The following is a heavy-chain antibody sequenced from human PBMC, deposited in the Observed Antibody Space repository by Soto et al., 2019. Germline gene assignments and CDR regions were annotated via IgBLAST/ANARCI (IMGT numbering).Heavy chain of an antibody. J-gene: IGHJ6*02. V-gene: IGHV1-69*02. CDR1: GGTFSSYT. CDR3: SRFRGSYGLEA. Sequence: QVQLVQSGAEVKKPGSSVKVSCKATGGTFSSYTISWVRQAPGQGLEWMGRIIPILGIANYAQKFQGRVTITADKSTSTAYIELSSLRSEDTAVYYCSRFRGSYGLEAWGQGTTVTVSS. D-gene: IGHD5-12*01. CDR2: IIPILGIA.